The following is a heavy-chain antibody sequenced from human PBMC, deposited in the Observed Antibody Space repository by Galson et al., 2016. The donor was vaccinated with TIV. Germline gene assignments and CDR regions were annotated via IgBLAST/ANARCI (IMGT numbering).Heavy chain of an antibody. CDR3: THLPNMFYYGMAV. D-gene: IGHD3-10*02. CDR1: GFSLTTSGVG. CDR2: IYWDDDK. Sequence: PALVKPTQTLTLTCTFSGFSLTTSGVGVGWIRQPPGKALEWLAHIYWDDDKRYSPSLRSRLAISKDTSKNQVVLIMTNMVPVDTATYYCTHLPNMFYYGMAVWGQGTTVTVSS. J-gene: IGHJ6*02. V-gene: IGHV2-5*02.